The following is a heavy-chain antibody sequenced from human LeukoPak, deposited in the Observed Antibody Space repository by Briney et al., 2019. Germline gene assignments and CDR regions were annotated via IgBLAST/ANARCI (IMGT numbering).Heavy chain of an antibody. CDR3: ARHPGIAAAFGY. J-gene: IGHJ4*02. Sequence: SETLSLTCTVSGGSISGYYWSWIRQPPGKGLEWIGYRHYRGSTNYNPSLKSRVTVSVDTSKNQFSLKLSSVTAADTAVYYCARHPGIAAAFGYWGQGTLVTVSS. CDR2: RHYRGST. D-gene: IGHD6-13*01. V-gene: IGHV4-59*08. CDR1: GGSISGYY.